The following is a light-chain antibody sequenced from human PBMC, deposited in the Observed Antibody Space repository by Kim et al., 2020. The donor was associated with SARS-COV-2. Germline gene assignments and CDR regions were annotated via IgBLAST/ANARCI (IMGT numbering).Light chain of an antibody. Sequence: DIQMTQSPSSLPASVGDRVTITCQASQTISTFLNWYQQKPGKAPKLLIYDASNLQTGVPSRFSGSGSGTDFTLTISSLQPEDIATYYCQQNYSLPCTFGQGTKVDIK. V-gene: IGKV1-33*01. J-gene: IGKJ1*01. CDR2: DAS. CDR3: QQNYSLPCT. CDR1: QTISTF.